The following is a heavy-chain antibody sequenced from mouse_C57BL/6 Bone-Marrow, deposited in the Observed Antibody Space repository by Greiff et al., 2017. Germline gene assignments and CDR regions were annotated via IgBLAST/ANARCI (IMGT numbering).Heavy chain of an antibody. CDR1: GYTFTSYG. CDR3: ARSRGY. J-gene: IGHJ2*01. CDR2: IYPRRGNT. V-gene: IGHV1-81*01. Sequence: VTLQESGAELARPGASVKLSCKASGYTFTSYGISWVKQRTGQGLEWIGEIYPRRGNTYYNEKFKGKATLTADKSSSTAYMELRSLTSEDSAVYFCARSRGYWGQGTTLTVSS.